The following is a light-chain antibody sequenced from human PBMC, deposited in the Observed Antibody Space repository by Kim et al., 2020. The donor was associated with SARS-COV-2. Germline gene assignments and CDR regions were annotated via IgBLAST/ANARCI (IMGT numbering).Light chain of an antibody. CDR1: QDISRA. V-gene: IGKV1-13*02. Sequence: AIQLTQSPSSLSASVGDRVTITCRASQDISRALAWYQQKPGKAPKLLISDASNLQSGVPSRFSGSGSGTDYTVTISSLQPEDFAIYYCQQCKSYPLTFGGGTKVDIK. J-gene: IGKJ4*01. CDR3: QQCKSYPLT. CDR2: DAS.